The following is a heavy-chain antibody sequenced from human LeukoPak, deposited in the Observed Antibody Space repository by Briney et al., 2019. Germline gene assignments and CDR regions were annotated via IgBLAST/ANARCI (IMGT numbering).Heavy chain of an antibody. CDR2: ISAYNGHT. CDR1: GYTFTSFG. V-gene: IGHV1-18*01. J-gene: IGHJ4*02. D-gene: IGHD1-26*01. Sequence: ASVKVSCKASGYTFTSFGISWVRQAPGQGLEWMGWISAYNGHTNYAQKLQGRVTMTTDTSTSTAYMELTSLSSDDTAIYYCARDLVVGATAGTFDYWGQGTLVTVSA. CDR3: ARDLVVGATAGTFDY.